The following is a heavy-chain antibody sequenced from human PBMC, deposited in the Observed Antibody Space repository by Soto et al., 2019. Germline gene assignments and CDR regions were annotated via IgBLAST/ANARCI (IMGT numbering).Heavy chain of an antibody. CDR1: GFTFSGYA. J-gene: IGHJ6*02. CDR3: AKDAGYCSSTSCYTDYYYGMDV. Sequence: PGGSLRLSCAASGFTFSGYAMSWVRQAPGKGLEWVSGISGSGSNTCYADSVKGRFTISRDNSKNTLYLQMNNLRAKGTAVYYCAKDAGYCSSTSCYTDYYYGMDVWGQGTTVTVSS. CDR2: ISGSGSNT. V-gene: IGHV3-23*01. D-gene: IGHD2-2*02.